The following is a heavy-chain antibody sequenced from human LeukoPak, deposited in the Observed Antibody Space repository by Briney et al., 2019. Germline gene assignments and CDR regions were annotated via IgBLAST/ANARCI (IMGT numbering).Heavy chain of an antibody. V-gene: IGHV1-46*01. J-gene: IGHJ5*02. D-gene: IGHD2-2*01. CDR3: AGDRGEFGGYCSSTSCDLNWFDP. CDR2: INPSGGST. Sequence: GASVKVSCKASGYTFTSYYMHWVRQAPGQGLEWMGIINPSGGSTSYAQKFQGRVTMTRDTSTSTVYMELSSLRSEDTAVYYCAGDRGEFGGYCSSTSCDLNWFDPWGQGTLVTVSS. CDR1: GYTFTSYY.